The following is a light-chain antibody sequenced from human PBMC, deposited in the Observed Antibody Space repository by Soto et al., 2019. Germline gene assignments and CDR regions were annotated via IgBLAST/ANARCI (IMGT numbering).Light chain of an antibody. CDR3: QQYNNWPPGLT. CDR1: QSVSSN. CDR2: GAS. J-gene: IGKJ4*01. Sequence: EKVMTQSPATLSVSPGERATLSCRASQSVSSNLAWYQQKPGQAPRLLIYGASTRATGIPARFSGSGSGTEDTLTISSLQSEDFAVYYCQQYNNWPPGLTFGGGTKVEIK. V-gene: IGKV3-15*01.